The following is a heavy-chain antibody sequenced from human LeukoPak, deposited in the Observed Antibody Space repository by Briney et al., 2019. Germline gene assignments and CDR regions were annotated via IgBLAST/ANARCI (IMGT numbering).Heavy chain of an antibody. Sequence: SETLSLTRTVSRDSISSRSYFWDWIRQSPGKGLEWIGSMYYRGGTYYSPSLKSRVTMSIDTAENQFSLKLTSVTAADTAVYYCARHYGPWRQGTLVTVSS. CDR1: RDSISSRSYF. V-gene: IGHV4-39*01. CDR3: ARHYGP. D-gene: IGHD3-10*01. CDR2: MYYRGGT. J-gene: IGHJ5*02.